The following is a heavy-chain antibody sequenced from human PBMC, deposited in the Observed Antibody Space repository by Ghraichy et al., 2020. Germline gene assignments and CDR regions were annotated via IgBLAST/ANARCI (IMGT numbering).Heavy chain of an antibody. CDR3: ARGGSITMVRGVIIDNWFDP. CDR1: GGSFSGYY. CDR2: INHSGST. J-gene: IGHJ5*02. V-gene: IGHV4-34*01. D-gene: IGHD3-10*01. Sequence: SHTLSLTCAVYGGSFSGYYWSWIRQPPGKGLEWIGEINHSGSTNYNPSLKSRVTISVDTSKNQFSLKLSSVTAADTAVYYCARGGSITMVRGVIIDNWFDPWGQGTLVTVSS.